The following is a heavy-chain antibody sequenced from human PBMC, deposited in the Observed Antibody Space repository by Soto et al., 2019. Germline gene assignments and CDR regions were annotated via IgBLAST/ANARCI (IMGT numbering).Heavy chain of an antibody. J-gene: IGHJ6*01. D-gene: IGHD1-1*01. CDR1: GGTFRTSA. CDR3: ARDKDRLQLGGNYCFSLDV. V-gene: IGHV1-69*12. CDR2: IMPVFRRP. Sequence: QVQLVQSGAEVKKPGSSVKVSCKASGGTFRTSAISWVRQAPGQGLEWVGGIMPVFRRPKYAQNFQDRVTITAAETTSTVYMELNSLRSDDTAVYYCARDKDRLQLGGNYCFSLDVWGQGTAVTVSS.